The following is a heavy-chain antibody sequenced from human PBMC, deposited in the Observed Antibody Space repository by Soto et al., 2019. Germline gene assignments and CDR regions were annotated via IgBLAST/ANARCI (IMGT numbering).Heavy chain of an antibody. J-gene: IGHJ4*02. V-gene: IGHV1-69*04. CDR1: GGPFSNDI. D-gene: IGHD5-12*01. Sequence: GASVKVSCKASGGPFSNDIITWVRQAPGQGLEWMGRIIPLLNIANYAQKFQGRVTITADRSAGTAYMELNSLRSEDTAVYYCARDSPIGSTFSGYDAIDYWGQGTLVTVSS. CDR2: IIPLLNIA. CDR3: ARDSPIGSTFSGYDAIDY.